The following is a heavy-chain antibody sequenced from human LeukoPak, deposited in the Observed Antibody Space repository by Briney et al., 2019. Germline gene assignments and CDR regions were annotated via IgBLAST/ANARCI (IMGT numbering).Heavy chain of an antibody. CDR2: ISSSSSYI. CDR1: GFTFSSYS. V-gene: IGHV3-21*01. CDR3: ARGFTMIVVEAFDI. D-gene: IGHD3-22*01. J-gene: IGHJ3*02. Sequence: PGGYLRLYCAASGFTFSSYSMNWVRQAPGKGLEWVSSISSSSSYIYYADSVKGRFTISRDNAKNSLYLQMNSLRAEDTAVYYCARGFTMIVVEAFDIWGQGTMVTVSS.